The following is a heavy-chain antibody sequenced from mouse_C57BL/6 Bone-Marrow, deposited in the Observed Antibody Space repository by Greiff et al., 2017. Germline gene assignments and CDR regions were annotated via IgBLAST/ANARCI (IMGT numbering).Heavy chain of an antibody. J-gene: IGHJ3*01. CDR3: ARDYYGSSFWFAY. V-gene: IGHV1-69*01. CDR2: IDPSDSYT. CDR1: GYTFTSYW. D-gene: IGHD1-1*01. Sequence: QVQLQQPGAALVMPGASVKLSCKASGYTFTSYWMHWVKQRPGKGLEWIGEIDPSDSYTNYNQKFKGKSTLTVYKSSSTAYMQLSSLTSEDSAVYYCARDYYGSSFWFAYWGQGTLVTVSA.